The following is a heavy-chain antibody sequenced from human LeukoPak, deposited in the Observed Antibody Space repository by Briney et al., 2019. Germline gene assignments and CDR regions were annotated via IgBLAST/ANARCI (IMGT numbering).Heavy chain of an antibody. J-gene: IGHJ4*02. CDR1: GFTFSNYF. CDR3: VPSQSSVAGIVGD. D-gene: IGHD6-19*01. CDR2: ISGSGSNK. Sequence: GGSLRLSCAASGFTFSNYFMTWIRQAPGKGLEWVSYISGSGSNKYYADSVKGRFTISRDNAKNSLYLQMNSLRVEDTAVYYCVPSQSSVAGIVGDWGQGTLVTVSS. V-gene: IGHV3-11*04.